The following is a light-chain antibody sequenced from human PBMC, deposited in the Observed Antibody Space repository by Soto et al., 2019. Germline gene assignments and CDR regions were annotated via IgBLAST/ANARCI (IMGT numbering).Light chain of an antibody. V-gene: IGKV1-39*01. CDR1: QYIDTY. J-gene: IGKJ4*01. CDR3: QQTHSVPQT. CDR2: AAS. Sequence: DIQMAQSPSSLSASVGDRVTITCRASQYIDTYLHWYQQKPGKAPKLLIYAASSLQSGVPSRFSGSGSGTDFTITISSLQPEDFASYFCQQTHSVPQTFGGGTKVEIK.